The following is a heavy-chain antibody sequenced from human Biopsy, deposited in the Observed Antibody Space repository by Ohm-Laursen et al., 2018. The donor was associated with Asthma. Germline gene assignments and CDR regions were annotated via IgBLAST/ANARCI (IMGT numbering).Heavy chain of an antibody. J-gene: IGHJ3*02. Sequence: SLRLSCTASGFTVSRDHMFWVRQAPGKGLEWVSVIYSGGTSDTADSVRGRFTISRDFYKNTLYLQMDSLRAEDTAVYYCARAYGGNFFSGTFDIWGQGTMVTVSS. CDR3: ARAYGGNFFSGTFDI. CDR1: GFTVSRDH. CDR2: IYSGGTS. D-gene: IGHD4-23*01. V-gene: IGHV3-53*01.